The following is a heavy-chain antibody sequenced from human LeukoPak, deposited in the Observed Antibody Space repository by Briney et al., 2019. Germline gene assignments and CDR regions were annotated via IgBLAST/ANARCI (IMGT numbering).Heavy chain of an antibody. V-gene: IGHV3-23*01. D-gene: IGHD2-15*01. CDR1: GFTFSSYA. J-gene: IGHJ4*02. Sequence: PGGSLRLSCAASGFTFSSYAMSWVRQAPGKGLEWVSGFSVSDATTYYADSVKGRFTITRDNSKNTLYLQMNSLRAEDTAVYYCAKSGLNRFDYWGQGTLVTVSS. CDR3: AKSGLNRFDY. CDR2: FSVSDATT.